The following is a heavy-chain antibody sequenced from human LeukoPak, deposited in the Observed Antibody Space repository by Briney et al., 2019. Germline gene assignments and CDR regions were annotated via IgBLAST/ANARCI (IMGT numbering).Heavy chain of an antibody. D-gene: IGHD6-13*01. CDR3: ERGVYIAADQYDY. V-gene: IGHV4-59*01. CDR1: GVSISSYY. J-gene: IGHJ4*02. Sequence: SETLSLTCTVTGVSISSYYWSWIRQPPGNGQEWNGYIYYIGPTNYNPSLKSRVTISVDTSKHQFSLKLSSVTAADTAVYYCERGVYIAADQYDYWGQGSLVTVSS. CDR2: IYYIGPT.